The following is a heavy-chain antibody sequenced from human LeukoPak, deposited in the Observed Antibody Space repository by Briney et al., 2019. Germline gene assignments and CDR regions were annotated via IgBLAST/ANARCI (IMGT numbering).Heavy chain of an antibody. CDR1: GYTFTGYY. V-gene: IGHV1-2*02. CDR2: INPNSGGT. Sequence: APVKVSCKASGYTFTGYYMHWVRQAPGQGLEWMGWINPNSGGTNHAQKFQGRVTMTRDTSISTAYMELSRLRSDDTAVYYCARTGAYYSGMYFFDYWGQGTLVTVSS. D-gene: IGHD3-22*01. J-gene: IGHJ4*02. CDR3: ARTGAYYSGMYFFDY.